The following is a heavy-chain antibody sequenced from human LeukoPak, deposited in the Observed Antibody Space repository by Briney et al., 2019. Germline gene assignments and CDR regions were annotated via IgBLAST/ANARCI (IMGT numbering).Heavy chain of an antibody. Sequence: PGGSLRLSCAASGFTFSSYAMSWVRQAPGKGLEWVSAISGSGGSTYYADSVKGRFTISRDNSKNTLYLQMNSLRAEDTAVYYCAKDYISSTVTTGWFDPWGQGTLVTVSS. D-gene: IGHD4-11*01. V-gene: IGHV3-23*01. J-gene: IGHJ5*02. CDR1: GFTFSSYA. CDR3: AKDYISSTVTTGWFDP. CDR2: ISGSGGST.